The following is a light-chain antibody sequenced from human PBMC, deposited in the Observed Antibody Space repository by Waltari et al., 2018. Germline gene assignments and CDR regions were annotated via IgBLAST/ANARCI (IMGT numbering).Light chain of an antibody. CDR3: QSFDGSLGGSV. Sequence: QSVLTQPPSVSGAPGQRVPISCTGTSSHTGAGYDVPRYQLLPGRAPNLLIKENRKRPSGVPDRFSGSKSGTSASLAITGLQTEDEGDYYCQSFDGSLGGSVFGTGTKVSVL. V-gene: IGLV1-40*01. CDR2: ENR. CDR1: SSHTGAGYD. J-gene: IGLJ1*01.